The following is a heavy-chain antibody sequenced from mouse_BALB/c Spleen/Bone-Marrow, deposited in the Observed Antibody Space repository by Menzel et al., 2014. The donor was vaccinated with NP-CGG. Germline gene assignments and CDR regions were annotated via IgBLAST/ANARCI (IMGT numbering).Heavy chain of an antibody. CDR3: ARGGLLRAMDY. D-gene: IGHD2-3*01. J-gene: IGHJ4*01. CDR2: INPYNGDT. Sequence: EVNVVDSGPELVKPGASVKISCKASGYSFTGYFMNWVMQSHGKSLEWIGRINPYNGDTFYNQKFKGKATLTVDKSSSTAHMELRSLASEDSAVYYCARGGLLRAMDYWGQGTSVTVSS. V-gene: IGHV1-20*02. CDR1: GYSFTGYF.